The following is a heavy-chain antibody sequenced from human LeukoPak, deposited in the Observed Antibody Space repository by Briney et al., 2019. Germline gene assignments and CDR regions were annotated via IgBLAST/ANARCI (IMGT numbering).Heavy chain of an antibody. Sequence: GGSLRLSCAESVFSFEDDAMRWGRQAPGEGLGWVSLIGGVVGSTYHAHSVNGRFTISTDNSKNSLYLQMNSLRTEDTALYYCAKGGIVGAITIDYWGQGTLVTVSS. CDR3: AKGGIVGAITIDY. D-gene: IGHD1-26*01. J-gene: IGHJ4*02. V-gene: IGHV3-43*02. CDR1: VFSFEDDA. CDR2: IGGVVGST.